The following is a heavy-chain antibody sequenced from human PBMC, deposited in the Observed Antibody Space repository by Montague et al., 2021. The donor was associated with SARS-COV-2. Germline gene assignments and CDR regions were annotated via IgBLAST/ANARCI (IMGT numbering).Heavy chain of an antibody. CDR2: VEQDGSES. V-gene: IGHV3-7*01. CDR1: GFSFSSRG. CDR3: ARDHYGSEDY. D-gene: IGHD3-10*01. Sequence: SLRLSCAASGFSFSSRGMSWVRQVPGKGLEWVATVEQDGSESHYVDSVKGRFTISRDNAKSSAYLQMSSLRVEGTAVYFCARDHYGSEDYWGQGSPVTVSS. J-gene: IGHJ4*02.